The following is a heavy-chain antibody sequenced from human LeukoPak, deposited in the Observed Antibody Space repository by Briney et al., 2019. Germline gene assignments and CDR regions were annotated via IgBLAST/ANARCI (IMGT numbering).Heavy chain of an antibody. CDR3: ARQKDFWRGYYDY. V-gene: IGHV3-48*01. D-gene: IGHD3-3*01. CDR1: GFTFSSYS. J-gene: IGHJ4*02. CDR2: ISRGSSTT. Sequence: GGSLRLSCAASGFTFSSYSLNWVRQAPGKGLEWVSYISRGSSTTHHADSVKGRFTISRDNAKNLLYLEMNSLRAEDTAVYFCARQKDFWRGYYDYWGQGTLVTVSS.